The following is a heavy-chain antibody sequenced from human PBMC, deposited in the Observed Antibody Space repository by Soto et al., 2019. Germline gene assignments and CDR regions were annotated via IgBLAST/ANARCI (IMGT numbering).Heavy chain of an antibody. J-gene: IGHJ4*02. Sequence: QVQLVESGGGVVQPGSSLRLSCAASGFSFSSSVMHWVRQAPGKGLEWVTVISSDESQKFYADSVKGRFTVSRDNSKGLLHLQMSSLTTDDAVVYYCGSDYTKNWCFDYWGQGVLVTVSS. CDR3: GSDYTKNWCFDY. V-gene: IGHV3-30*03. CDR2: ISSDESQK. D-gene: IGHD2-8*02. CDR1: GFSFSSSV.